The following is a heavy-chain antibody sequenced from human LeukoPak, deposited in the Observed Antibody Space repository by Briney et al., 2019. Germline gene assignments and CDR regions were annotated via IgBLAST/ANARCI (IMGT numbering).Heavy chain of an antibody. CDR1: EYTFTSYY. Sequence: ASVRVSYTASEYTFTSYYMHWVRQAPGQGLEWMGIINPSGGSTSYAQKFQGRVTMTRDTSTSTVYMELSSLRSEDTAVYYCARSHFLMLGIAGYYFDYWGQGTLGTVSA. CDR2: INPSGGST. V-gene: IGHV1-46*01. J-gene: IGHJ4*02. D-gene: IGHD6-13*01. CDR3: ARSHFLMLGIAGYYFDY.